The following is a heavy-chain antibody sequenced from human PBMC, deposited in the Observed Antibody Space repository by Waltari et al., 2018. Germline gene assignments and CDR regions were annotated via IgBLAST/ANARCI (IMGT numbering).Heavy chain of an antibody. Sequence: QVQLQQWGAGLLKPSETLSLTCAVYGGSFSGDYWSWIRQPPGKGLEWIGEINHSGSTNYNPSLKSRVTISVDTSKNQFSLKLSSVTAADTAVYYCARGLSAPWRITMVRGVTYFDYWGQGTLVTVSS. CDR2: INHSGST. J-gene: IGHJ4*02. D-gene: IGHD3-10*01. V-gene: IGHV4-34*01. CDR3: ARGLSAPWRITMVRGVTYFDY. CDR1: GGSFSGDY.